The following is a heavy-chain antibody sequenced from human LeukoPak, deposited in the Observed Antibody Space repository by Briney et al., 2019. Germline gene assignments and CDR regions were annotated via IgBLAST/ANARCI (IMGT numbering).Heavy chain of an antibody. D-gene: IGHD6-13*01. V-gene: IGHV3-30-3*01. Sequence: PGGSLRLSCAASGFTFSSYAMHWVRQAPGKGLEWVAVISYDGSNKYYADSVKGRFTISRDNSKNTLYLQMNSLRAEDTAVCYCARPKLYSSSWYRNWFDLWGQGTLVTVSS. CDR2: ISYDGSNK. J-gene: IGHJ5*02. CDR3: ARPKLYSSSWYRNWFDL. CDR1: GFTFSSYA.